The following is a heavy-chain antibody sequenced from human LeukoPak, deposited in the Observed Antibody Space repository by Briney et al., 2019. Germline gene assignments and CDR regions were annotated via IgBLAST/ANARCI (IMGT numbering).Heavy chain of an antibody. V-gene: IGHV1-46*01. J-gene: IGHJ4*02. D-gene: IGHD3-10*01. CDR2: INPSGGST. CDR1: GCTFTSYY. Sequence: ASVKVSCKASGCTFTSYYMDWVRQAPGQGLEWMGIINPSGGSTSYAQKFQGRVTMTRDTSTSTVYMELSSLRSEDTAVYYCAKATSGSYYNYWGQGTLVTVSS. CDR3: AKATSGSYYNY.